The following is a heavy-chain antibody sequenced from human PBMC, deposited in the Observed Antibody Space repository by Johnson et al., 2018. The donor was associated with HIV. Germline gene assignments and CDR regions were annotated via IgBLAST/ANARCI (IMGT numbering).Heavy chain of an antibody. CDR1: GFIFSRSW. CDR3: ARVRDYDRGGCSEAFDI. Sequence: VQLVESGGGLVQPGGSLRLSCAASGFIFSRSWMHWVRQVPGKGLVWVSRSNSDGSSTRYADSVKGRFTISRDNAKNTLYLQMNSLRTEDTAVYYCARVRDYDRGGCSEAFDIWGQGTMVTVSS. J-gene: IGHJ3*02. D-gene: IGHD3-22*01. CDR2: SNSDGSST. V-gene: IGHV3-74*01.